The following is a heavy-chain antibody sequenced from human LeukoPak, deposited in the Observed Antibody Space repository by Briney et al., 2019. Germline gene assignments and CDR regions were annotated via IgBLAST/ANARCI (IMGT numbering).Heavy chain of an antibody. CDR2: IYYSGSA. V-gene: IGHV4-59*01. J-gene: IGHJ6*02. CDR1: GGSISSYY. CDR3: ARERSSGHGNYYYYGMDV. Sequence: SETLSLTCTVSGGSISSYYWSWIRQPPGKGLEWIGYIYYSGSANYNPSLKSRVTISVDTSKNQFSLKLSSVTAADTAVYYCARERSSGHGNYYYYGMDVWGQGTTVTVSS. D-gene: IGHD6-19*01.